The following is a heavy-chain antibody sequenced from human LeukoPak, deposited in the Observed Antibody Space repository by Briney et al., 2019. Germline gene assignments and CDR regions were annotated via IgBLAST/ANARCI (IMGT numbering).Heavy chain of an antibody. CDR3: ARDLTVYGGNPLYYFDY. CDR2: IYSAGST. CDR1: GFTVSSNF. D-gene: IGHD4-23*01. J-gene: IGHJ4*02. V-gene: IGHV3-66*01. Sequence: GGSLRLSCAASGFTVSSNFMSWVRQAPGKGLEWVSGIYSAGSTYYANSVKGRFTISRDISKNTLYLQMNSLRAEDTAVYYCARDLTVYGGNPLYYFDYWGQGTLVTVSS.